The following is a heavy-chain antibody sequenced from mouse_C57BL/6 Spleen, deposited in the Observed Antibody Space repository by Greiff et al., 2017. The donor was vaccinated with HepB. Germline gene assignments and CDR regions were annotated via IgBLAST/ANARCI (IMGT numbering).Heavy chain of an antibody. CDR1: GFTFTDYY. D-gene: IGHD1-1*01. V-gene: IGHV7-3*01. CDR2: IRNKANGYTT. J-gene: IGHJ3*01. Sequence: EVKLMESGGGLVQPGGSLSLSCAASGFTFTDYYMSWVRQPPGKALEWLGFIRNKANGYTTEYSASVKGRFTISRDNSKSILYLQMNALRAEDSATYYCARNYGSSYPAWFAYWGQGTLVTVSA. CDR3: ARNYGSSYPAWFAY.